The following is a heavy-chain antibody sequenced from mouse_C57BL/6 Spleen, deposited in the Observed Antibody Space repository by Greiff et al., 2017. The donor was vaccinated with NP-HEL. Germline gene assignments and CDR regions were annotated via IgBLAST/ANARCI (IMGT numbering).Heavy chain of an antibody. D-gene: IGHD2-5*01. CDR2: IYPGSGNT. CDR1: GYTFTDYY. Sequence: QVQLQQSGAELVRPGASVKLSCKASGYTFTDYYINWVKQRPGQGLEWIARIYPGSGNTYYNEKFKGKATLTAEKSSSTAYMQLSSLTSEDSAVYFGARGYAYYSNSGYAMDYWGQGTSVTVSS. CDR3: ARGYAYYSNSGYAMDY. V-gene: IGHV1-76*01. J-gene: IGHJ4*01.